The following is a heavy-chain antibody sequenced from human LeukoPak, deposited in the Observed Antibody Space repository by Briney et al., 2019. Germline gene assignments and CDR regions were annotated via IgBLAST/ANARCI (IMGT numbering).Heavy chain of an antibody. V-gene: IGHV4-30-4*08. CDR1: GGSISSGDYY. CDR3: AREAGGLGFDY. CDR2: IYYSGST. D-gene: IGHD3/OR15-3a*01. Sequence: ASQTLSLTCTVSGGSISSGDYYWSWIRQPPGKGLEWIGYIYYSGSTYYNPSLKRRVTISVDTSKNQFSLKLSSVTAADTAVYYCAREAGGLGFDYWGQGTLVTVSS. J-gene: IGHJ4*02.